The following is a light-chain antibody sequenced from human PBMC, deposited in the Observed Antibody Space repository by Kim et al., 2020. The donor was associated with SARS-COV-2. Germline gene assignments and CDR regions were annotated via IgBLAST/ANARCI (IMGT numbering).Light chain of an antibody. J-gene: IGKJ5*01. CDR1: QSVSRN. CDR3: QQYNNWPPIT. CDR2: GAS. V-gene: IGKV3-15*01. Sequence: SPGERDTPSCRARQSVSRNLAWYQQKPGQAPRLLIYGASTRATGIPARFSGSGSGTEFTLTISSLQSEDFAVYYCQQYNNWPPITFGQGTRLEIK.